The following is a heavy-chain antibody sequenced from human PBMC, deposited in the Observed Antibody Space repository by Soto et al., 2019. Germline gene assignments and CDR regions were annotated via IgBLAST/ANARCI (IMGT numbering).Heavy chain of an antibody. D-gene: IGHD6-13*01. J-gene: IGHJ6*02. CDR1: GYSFTSYW. CDR2: IYPGDSDT. CDR3: ARTAAAGKYYYGMDV. Sequence: GESLKISCKGSGYSFTSYWIGWVRQMPGKGLELMGIIYPGDSDTRYSPSFQGQVTISADKSISTAYLQWSSLKASDTAMYYCARTAAAGKYYYGMDVWGQGTTITVSS. V-gene: IGHV5-51*01.